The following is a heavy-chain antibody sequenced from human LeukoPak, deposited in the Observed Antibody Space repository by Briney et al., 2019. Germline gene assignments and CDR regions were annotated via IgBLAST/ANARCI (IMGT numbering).Heavy chain of an antibody. CDR3: ARKEEWTNFDY. CDR1: GGSFSGYY. CDR2: IYHSGST. V-gene: IGHV4-34*01. J-gene: IGHJ4*02. Sequence: PSETLSLTCAVYGGSFSGYYWSWIRQPPGKGLEWIGEIYHSGSTNYNPSLKSRVTISVDKSKNQFSLKLSSVTAADTAVYYCARKEEWTNFDYWGQGTLVTVSS. D-gene: IGHD3-3*01.